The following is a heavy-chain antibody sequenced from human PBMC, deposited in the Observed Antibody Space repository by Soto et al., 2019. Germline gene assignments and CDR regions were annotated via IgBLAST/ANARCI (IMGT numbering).Heavy chain of an antibody. V-gene: IGHV3-21*01. D-gene: IGHD2-2*02. CDR3: AREYTAWPLAYGLDV. Sequence: GGSLRLSGVGSGFTFSTYSINWVRQAPGKGLEWVSSISGRSDIYYADSVKGRFTISRDNAKNSVSLQMNSLRAEDTAVYYCAREYTAWPLAYGLDVWGQGTTVTVSS. CDR2: ISGRSDI. CDR1: GFTFSTYS. J-gene: IGHJ6*02.